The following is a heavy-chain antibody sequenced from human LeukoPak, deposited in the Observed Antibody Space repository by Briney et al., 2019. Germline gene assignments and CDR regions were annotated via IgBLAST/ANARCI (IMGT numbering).Heavy chain of an antibody. D-gene: IGHD6-6*01. CDR2: VFTSGNT. V-gene: IGHV4-4*07. J-gene: IGHJ4*02. CDR1: GVSISDYY. CDR3: ARLGGEYSSSS. Sequence: PSETLSLTCTVSGVSISDYYWSWIRQPAWKGLEWIGRVFTSGNTDYSPSLKSRVTMSVDASRNQFSLKLTSVTAADTAVYYCARLGGEYSSSSWSQGTLVTVSS.